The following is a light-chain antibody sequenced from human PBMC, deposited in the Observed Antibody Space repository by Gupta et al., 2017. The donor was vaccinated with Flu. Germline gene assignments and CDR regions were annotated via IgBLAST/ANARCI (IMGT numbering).Light chain of an antibody. CDR3: QNEGSTPIT. V-gene: IGKV3-20*01. CDR1: QSVRRRE. J-gene: IGKJ4*01. CDR2: GAY. Sequence: GTLYLSAGDRATRSCGASQSVRRRELDWYQQKTGQAPRLLIYGAYRRANGIPDRFSGSGCGTEFTLTISRREPEDFAVYYCQNEGSTPITFGRGTKVEIK.